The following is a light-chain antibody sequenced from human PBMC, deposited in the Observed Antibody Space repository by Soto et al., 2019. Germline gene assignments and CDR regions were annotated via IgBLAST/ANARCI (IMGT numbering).Light chain of an antibody. V-gene: IGLV1-51*01. Sequence: QSVLTQPPSVSAAPGQKGTISCSGSSSNIGNNYVSWYQHLPGTAPKVLIYDNNKRPSGIPDRFSGSKSGTSATLDITGLQTGDEGDYYGGAWDSSLSAVVFGGGTKLTVL. CDR2: DNN. J-gene: IGLJ2*01. CDR1: SSNIGNNY. CDR3: GAWDSSLSAVV.